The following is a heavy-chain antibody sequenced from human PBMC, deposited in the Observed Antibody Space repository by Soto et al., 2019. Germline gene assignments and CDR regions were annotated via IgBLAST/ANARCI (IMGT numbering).Heavy chain of an antibody. D-gene: IGHD2-15*01. CDR3: ARCGLPDPVVVVGHTPFDP. J-gene: IGHJ5*02. V-gene: IGHV1-18*01. Sequence: ASVKVSCKASGYTFTNYDINWVRQAPGQGLEWMGWISAYNGDTNYAQKLQGRVTMTTDTSTSTAYMELRSLRSDDTAVYYCARCGLPDPVVVVGHTPFDPWGQGTLVTVSS. CDR2: ISAYNGDT. CDR1: GYTFTNYD.